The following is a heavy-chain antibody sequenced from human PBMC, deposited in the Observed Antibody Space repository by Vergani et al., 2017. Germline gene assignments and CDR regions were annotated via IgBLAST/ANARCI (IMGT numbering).Heavy chain of an antibody. J-gene: IGHJ4*02. Sequence: VQLVESGGDLAQPGGSLTLSCVAYGLVFSDYTMSWVRQAPGGGLEWIGSIYYSGSTYYNPSLKSRVTISVDTSKNQFSLKLSSVTAADTAVYYCARSSMGVTTFGYWGQGALVTVSS. CDR3: ARSSMGVTTFGY. D-gene: IGHD4-17*01. CDR2: IYYSGST. V-gene: IGHV4-38-2*01. CDR1: GLVFSDYT.